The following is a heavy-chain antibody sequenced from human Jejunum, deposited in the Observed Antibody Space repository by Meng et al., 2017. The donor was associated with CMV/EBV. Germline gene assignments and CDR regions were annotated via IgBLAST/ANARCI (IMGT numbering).Heavy chain of an antibody. D-gene: IGHD6-25*01. J-gene: IGHJ4*02. V-gene: IGHV1-18*01. Sequence: KASGYTFSSYDISWVRQAPGQGLEWMGWISTYNGNTNYAPNLQGRVTMTTDTSTSTAYMELRGLRSDDTAVYFCARGLIAALFDYWGQGTPVTVSS. CDR1: GYTFSSYD. CDR3: ARGLIAALFDY. CDR2: ISTYNGNT.